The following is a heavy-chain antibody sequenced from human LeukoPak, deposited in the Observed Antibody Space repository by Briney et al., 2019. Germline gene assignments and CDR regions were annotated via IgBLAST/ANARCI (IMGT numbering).Heavy chain of an antibody. V-gene: IGHV1-46*01. J-gene: IGHJ4*02. CDR3: ARVQSGYYDSSGYYPIFDY. D-gene: IGHD3-22*01. CDR2: INPSGGST. CDR1: GYTFTSYY. Sequence: GASVKVSCKASGYTFTSYYMHWVRQAPGQGLEWMGIINPSGGSTGYAQKFQGRVTMTRDTSTSTVYMELSSLRSGDTAVYYCARVQSGYYDSSGYYPIFDYWGQGTLVTVSS.